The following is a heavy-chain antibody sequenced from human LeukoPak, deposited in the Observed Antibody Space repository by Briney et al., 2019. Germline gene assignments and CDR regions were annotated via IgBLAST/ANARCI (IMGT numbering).Heavy chain of an antibody. CDR1: GFTFSSYA. D-gene: IGHD1-7*01. CDR2: ISGSGGST. CDR3: AKDPMRPGTSTYFDY. V-gene: IGHV3-23*01. J-gene: IGHJ4*02. Sequence: GGSLRLSCAASGFTFSSYAMSWVRQAPGKGLEWVSAISGSGGSTYYADSVKGRFTISRDNSKNTLYLQINSLRAEDTAVYYCAKDPMRPGTSTYFDYWGQGTLVTVSS.